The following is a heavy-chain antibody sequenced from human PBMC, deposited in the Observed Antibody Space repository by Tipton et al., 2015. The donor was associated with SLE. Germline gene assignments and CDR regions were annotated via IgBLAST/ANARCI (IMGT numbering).Heavy chain of an antibody. CDR2: FNPRGST. D-gene: IGHD3/OR15-3a*01. V-gene: IGHV4-34*01. CDR3: ARQRGYNYGLYNWFDP. CDR1: GGSLSDYY. J-gene: IGHJ5*02. Sequence: TLSLTCAVYGGSLSDYYWPWLRQPPGKGLEWSGEFNPRGSTIYNPSLKSRLTISEDRSKKQFSLRLTSVTAADTAVYYCARQRGYNYGLYNWFDPWGQGTLVTVSS.